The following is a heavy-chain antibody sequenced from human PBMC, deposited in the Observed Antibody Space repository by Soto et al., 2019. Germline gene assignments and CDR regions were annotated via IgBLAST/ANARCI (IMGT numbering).Heavy chain of an antibody. CDR2: ISSTSSYT. CDR3: ARDSRDGMDV. Sequence: GGSLRLSCAASGFTFSSYAMNWVRQTQERGLEWVSSISSTSSYTHYADSVKGRFTISRDNAKNSLYLQMNSLRAEDTAVYYCARDSRDGMDVWGQGTTVTVSS. V-gene: IGHV3-21*04. J-gene: IGHJ6*02. CDR1: GFTFSSYA.